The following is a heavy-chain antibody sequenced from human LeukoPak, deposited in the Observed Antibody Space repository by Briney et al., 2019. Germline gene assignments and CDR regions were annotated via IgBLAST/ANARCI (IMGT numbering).Heavy chain of an antibody. Sequence: SETLSPTCAVYGGSFSGYYWSWIRQPPAKGLEWIGEINHSGSTNYHPSLKSRLTMSVDTSKNQFSLKLSSVTAADTCVYDRARASESLVGATTFWFDPWGQGTLVTVSS. CDR2: INHSGST. CDR3: ARASESLVGATTFWFDP. D-gene: IGHD1-26*01. J-gene: IGHJ5*02. CDR1: GGSFSGYY. V-gene: IGHV4-34*01.